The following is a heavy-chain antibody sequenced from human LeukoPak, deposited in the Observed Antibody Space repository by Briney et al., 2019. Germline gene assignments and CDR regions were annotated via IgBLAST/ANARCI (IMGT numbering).Heavy chain of an antibody. Sequence: SETLSLTCAVYGGSFSGYYWSWIRQPPGKGLEWIGEINHSGSTIYNPSLKSRVTISVDTSKNQFSLKLSSVTAADTAVYYCARGRYSSGWYADYFDYWGQGTLVTVSS. CDR2: INHSGST. J-gene: IGHJ4*02. D-gene: IGHD6-19*01. CDR3: ARGRYSSGWYADYFDY. CDR1: GGSFSGYY. V-gene: IGHV4-34*01.